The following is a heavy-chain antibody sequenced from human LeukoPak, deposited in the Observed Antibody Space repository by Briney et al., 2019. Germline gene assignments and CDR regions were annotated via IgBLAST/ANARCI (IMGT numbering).Heavy chain of an antibody. J-gene: IGHJ4*02. CDR2: INPIGDST. V-gene: IGHV1-46*01. CDR1: GYTFTSYY. Sequence: ASVTVSCKASGYTFTSYYIHWVRQAPGQGLEWMGIINPIGDSTTYAQRFQGRVTMTRDTSTSTVYMELSSLRSEDTAVYYCARSGLGYFDFWGQGTLVTACS. CDR3: ARSGLGYFDF. D-gene: IGHD1-1*01.